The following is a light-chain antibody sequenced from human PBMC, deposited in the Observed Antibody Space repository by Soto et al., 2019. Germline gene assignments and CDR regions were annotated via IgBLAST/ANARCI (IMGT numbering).Light chain of an antibody. V-gene: IGKV3-20*01. CDR1: QSISSNY. Sequence: EIVLTQSPGTLSLSPGERATLSCRASQSISSNYLAWYQQKPGQAPRLLIFGASRRAIAIPDRFSGSGSGTDFTLTISRLEPEDFAVYYCQQYGSSPGTFGQGTKLEIK. CDR3: QQYGSSPGT. CDR2: GAS. J-gene: IGKJ2*01.